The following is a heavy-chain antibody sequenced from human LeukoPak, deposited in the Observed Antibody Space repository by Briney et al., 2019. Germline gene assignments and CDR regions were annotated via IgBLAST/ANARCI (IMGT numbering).Heavy chain of an antibody. CDR2: ISSSSSYI. CDR3: ARGRPGLSIAARPHDY. J-gene: IGHJ4*02. V-gene: IGHV3-21*01. CDR1: GFTFSSYS. D-gene: IGHD6-6*01. Sequence: GGSPRLSCAASGFTFSSYSMNWVRQAPGKGLEWVSSISSSSSYIYYADSVKGRFTISRDNAKNSLYLQMNSLRAEDTAVYYCARGRPGLSIAARPHDYWGQGTLVTVSS.